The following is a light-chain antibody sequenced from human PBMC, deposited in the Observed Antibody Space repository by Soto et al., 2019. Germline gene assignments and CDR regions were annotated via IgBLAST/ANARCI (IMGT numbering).Light chain of an antibody. CDR1: QSVRSN. CDR3: LQLYNLFWT. Sequence: MTQSPATLSASPRERATLYCRASQSVRSNLAWYQQKPGKAPKLLIFAASNLQSGVPSRFSGSGSGTDFTLTISRLQPEDFATYYCLQLYNLFWTFGQGTKVDIK. CDR2: AAS. J-gene: IGKJ1*01. V-gene: IGKV1-6*01.